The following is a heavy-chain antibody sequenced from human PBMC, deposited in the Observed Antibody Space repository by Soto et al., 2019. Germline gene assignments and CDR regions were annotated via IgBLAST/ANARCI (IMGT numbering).Heavy chain of an antibody. CDR2: IYYSGST. D-gene: IGHD2-15*01. CDR1: GGSIRSGGYY. Sequence: SETLSLTCTVSGGSIRSGGYYWSWIRQHPGKGLEWIGYIYYSGSTYYNPSLKSRVTISVDTSKNQFSLKLSSVTAADTAVYYCARGPAYYFDYWGQGTPVTVSS. CDR3: ARGPAYYFDY. J-gene: IGHJ4*02. V-gene: IGHV4-31*03.